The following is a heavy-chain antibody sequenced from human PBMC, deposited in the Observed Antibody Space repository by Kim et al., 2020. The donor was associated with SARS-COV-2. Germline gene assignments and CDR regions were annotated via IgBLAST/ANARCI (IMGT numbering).Heavy chain of an antibody. D-gene: IGHD4-17*01. J-gene: IGHJ6*02. Sequence: SVKVSCKASGGTCSSYAISGVRQAPGQGLEWMGRIIPILGIANYAQKFQGRVTITADKSTSTAYMELSSLRSEDTAVYYCARDVLRLRGITYGMDVWGQGTTVTVSS. CDR2: IIPILGIA. CDR1: GGTCSSYA. V-gene: IGHV1-69*04. CDR3: ARDVLRLRGITYGMDV.